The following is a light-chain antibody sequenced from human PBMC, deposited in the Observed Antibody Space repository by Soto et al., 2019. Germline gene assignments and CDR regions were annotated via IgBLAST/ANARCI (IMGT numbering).Light chain of an antibody. V-gene: IGKV1-5*03. CDR1: QSISSY. CDR2: KAS. CDR3: QQYNSYSPT. Sequence: DIQMTQSPSSLSASVGDRVTITCRASQSISSYLNWYQQKPGKAPKLLIHKASSLQSGVPSRFSGSGSGTDFTLTISSLHPDDFATYYCQQYNSYSPTFGQGTKVDI. J-gene: IGKJ1*01.